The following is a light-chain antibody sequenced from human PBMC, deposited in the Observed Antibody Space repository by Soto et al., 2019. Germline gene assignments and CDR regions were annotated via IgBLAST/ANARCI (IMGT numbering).Light chain of an antibody. CDR2: EGT. V-gene: IGLV2-23*01. J-gene: IGLJ2*01. CDR1: SSDVGSYNL. CDR3: SSYAGRVV. Sequence: QSALTQPASVSGSPGQSITISCTGTSSDVGSYNLVSWYQQHPGKAPKLMIYEGTNRPSGVSNRFSGSKSGNTASLTIAGHQADDEAHYYCSSYAGRVVFGGGTKLTVL.